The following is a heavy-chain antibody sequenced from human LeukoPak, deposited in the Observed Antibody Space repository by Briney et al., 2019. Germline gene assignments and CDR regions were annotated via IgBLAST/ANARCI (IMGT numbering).Heavy chain of an antibody. CDR1: GFTVISNY. D-gene: IGHD3-10*01. CDR2: IYSGRNT. CDR3: ARGGSSYYMDV. Sequence: GGSLRLSCAASGFTVISNYMSWVRQAPGKGLEWVSVIYSGRNTYYADSVKGRFSISRDNSKNMMYLQMNSLRAEDTALYYCARGGSSYYMDVWGKGTTVTISS. V-gene: IGHV3-66*01. J-gene: IGHJ6*03.